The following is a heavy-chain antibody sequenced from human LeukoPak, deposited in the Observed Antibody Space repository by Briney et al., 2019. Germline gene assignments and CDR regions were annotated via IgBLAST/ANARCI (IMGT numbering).Heavy chain of an antibody. Sequence: PSETLSLTCTVSGYSISSGYYWGWIRQPPGKGLEWIGSIYHSGSSYYNPSLDSRVTISVDTSKNQFSLKLSSVTAADTAVYYCARGYSSSWYPNWFDPWGQGTLVTVSS. CDR3: ARGYSSSWYPNWFDP. D-gene: IGHD6-13*01. J-gene: IGHJ5*02. V-gene: IGHV4-38-2*02. CDR1: GYSISSGYY. CDR2: IYHSGSS.